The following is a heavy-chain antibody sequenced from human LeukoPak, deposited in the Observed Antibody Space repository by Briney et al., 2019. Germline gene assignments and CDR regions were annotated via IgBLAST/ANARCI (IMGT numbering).Heavy chain of an antibody. CDR2: ISAYNGNT. CDR3: ARDYFAMVRGVIITPLGY. J-gene: IGHJ4*02. CDR1: GYNFTSYG. V-gene: IGHV1-18*01. D-gene: IGHD3-10*01. Sequence: ASVKVSCKASGYNFTSYGISWVRQAPGQGLEWMGWISAYNGNTNYAQKLQGRVTMTTDTSTSTAYMELRSLRSDDTAVYYCARDYFAMVRGVIITPLGYWGQGTLVTVSS.